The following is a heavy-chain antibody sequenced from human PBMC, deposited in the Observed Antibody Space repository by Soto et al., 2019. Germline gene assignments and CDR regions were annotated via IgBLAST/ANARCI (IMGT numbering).Heavy chain of an antibody. D-gene: IGHD6-6*01. CDR1: GFTFSSYG. CDR3: ARVDSIASRHSTFYYYYGMDV. J-gene: IGHJ6*02. Sequence: QVQLVESGGGVVQPGRSLRLSCAASGFTFSSYGMQWVRQAPGKGLEWVAVIWFDGSKKYYADSVKGRFTISRDNSKNTLYLQMNSLRTEDTAVYYCARVDSIASRHSTFYYYYGMDVWGQGTTVTVSS. CDR2: IWFDGSKK. V-gene: IGHV3-33*01.